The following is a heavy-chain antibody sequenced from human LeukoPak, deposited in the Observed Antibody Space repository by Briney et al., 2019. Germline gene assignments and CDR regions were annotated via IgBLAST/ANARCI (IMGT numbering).Heavy chain of an antibody. CDR2: INPAGTET. V-gene: IGHV3-7*01. CDR3: ARFGYVAAVDL. J-gene: IGHJ4*02. CDR1: GFSFSAYW. D-gene: IGHD2-15*01. Sequence: GGSLRLSCAAPGFSFSAYWMTWVRQAPGTGLEWVANINPAGTETYYVDPVKGRFTISRDNAKNLLYLQMNSLRAEDTAVYYCARFGYVAAVDLWGQGTLVTVSS.